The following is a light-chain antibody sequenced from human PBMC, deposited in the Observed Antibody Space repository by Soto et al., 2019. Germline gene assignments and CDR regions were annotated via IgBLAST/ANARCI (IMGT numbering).Light chain of an antibody. J-gene: IGKJ3*01. CDR3: EQRSNCPSGEFT. V-gene: IGKV3-11*01. CDR2: DAS. Sequence: EIVLTQSPATLSLSSGERATLSCRASQSVSNSLAWYQQKPGQAPRLLIYDASNRATGIPARFSGSGSGTVFTLTIGSLEPEDFAVYYCEQRSNCPSGEFTFGPGTRVDIE. CDR1: QSVSNS.